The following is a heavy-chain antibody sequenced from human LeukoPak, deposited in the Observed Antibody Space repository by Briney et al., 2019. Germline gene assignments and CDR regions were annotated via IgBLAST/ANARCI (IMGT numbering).Heavy chain of an antibody. Sequence: ASVTVSCTASGYTFTGYCMHWVRQAPGQGLEWMGWINPNSGGTNYAQKSRGRVIMTRDTSISTAYMELSRLRSDDTAVYYCARARNWNYSYYFDYWGQGTLVTVSS. J-gene: IGHJ4*02. D-gene: IGHD1-7*01. V-gene: IGHV1-2*02. CDR2: INPNSGGT. CDR3: ARARNWNYSYYFDY. CDR1: GYTFTGYC.